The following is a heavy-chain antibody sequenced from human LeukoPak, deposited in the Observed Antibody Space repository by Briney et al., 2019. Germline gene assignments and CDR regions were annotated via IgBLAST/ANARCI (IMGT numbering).Heavy chain of an antibody. CDR1: GYTFTSYY. V-gene: IGHV1-46*01. J-gene: IGHJ4*02. CDR2: INPSGGST. Sequence: ASVKVSCKASGYTFTSYYMHWVRQAPGQGLEWMGIINPSGGSTSYAQKFQGRVTMTRDTSTSTAYMELRSLRSDDTAVYYCARGPYCSSTSCSYYFDYWGQGTLVTVSS. D-gene: IGHD2-2*01. CDR3: ARGPYCSSTSCSYYFDY.